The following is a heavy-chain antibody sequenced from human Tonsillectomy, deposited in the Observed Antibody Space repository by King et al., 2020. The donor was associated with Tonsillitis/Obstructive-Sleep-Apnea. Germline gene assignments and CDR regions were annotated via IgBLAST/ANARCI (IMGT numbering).Heavy chain of an antibody. J-gene: IGHJ4*02. CDR1: GFTFSSYS. V-gene: IGHV3-48*02. CDR3: ARDVTYYYDSSGYHY. Sequence: VQLVESGGGLVQPGGSLRLSCAASGFTFSSYSMNWVRQAPGKGLEWVSYISSSSGTIYYADSVKGRFTISRDNAKNSLYLQMNSLRDEDTAVYYCARDVTYYYDSSGYHYWGQGTLVTVSS. D-gene: IGHD3-22*01. CDR2: ISSSSGTI.